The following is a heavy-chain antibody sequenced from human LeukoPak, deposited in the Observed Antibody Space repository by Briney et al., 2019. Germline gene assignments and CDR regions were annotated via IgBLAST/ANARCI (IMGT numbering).Heavy chain of an antibody. V-gene: IGHV3-23*01. J-gene: IGHJ5*02. CDR3: AKCQLLYNWFDP. D-gene: IGHD2-2*01. CDR1: GFTFSSYA. CDR2: ISGSGAST. Sequence: PGGSLRLSCAASGFTFSSYAMSWVRQAPGKGLEWVSAISGSGASTYYADSVKGRFTISRDNSKNTLYLQMNSLRAEDTAVYYCAKCQLLYNWFDPWGQGTLVTVSS.